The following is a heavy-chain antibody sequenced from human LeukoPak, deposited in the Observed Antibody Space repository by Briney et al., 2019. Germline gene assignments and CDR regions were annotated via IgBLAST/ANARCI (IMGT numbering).Heavy chain of an antibody. CDR3: VPQKGYGGNPLDY. CDR2: ISSDGTTI. Sequence: GGSLRLLCAASGFTFSSYAMNWVRQATGKGLEWVSYISSDGTTIYYADSVKGRITISRDNARNSLYLQMNSLRAEDTAVYYCVPQKGYGGNPLDYWGQGTLVTVSS. J-gene: IGHJ4*02. D-gene: IGHD4-23*01. CDR1: GFTFSSYA. V-gene: IGHV3-48*01.